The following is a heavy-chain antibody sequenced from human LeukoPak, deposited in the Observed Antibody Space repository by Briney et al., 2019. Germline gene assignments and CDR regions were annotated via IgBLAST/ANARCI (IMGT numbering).Heavy chain of an antibody. V-gene: IGHV1-2*06. D-gene: IGHD3-22*01. J-gene: IGHJ4*02. CDR1: GYTFTGYY. CDR2: INPNSGGT. CDR3: ATDAYYYDSSGYSTSVHYFDY. Sequence: ASVKVSCKASGYTFTGYYMHWVRQAPGQGLEWMERINPNSGGTNYAQKFQGRVTMTRDTSISTAYMELSRLRSDDTAVYYCATDAYYYDSSGYSTSVHYFDYWGQGTQVTVSS.